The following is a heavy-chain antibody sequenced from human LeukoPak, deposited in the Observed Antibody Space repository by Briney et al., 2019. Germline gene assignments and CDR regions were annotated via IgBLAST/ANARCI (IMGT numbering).Heavy chain of an antibody. CDR1: GYTFTGYY. D-gene: IGHD3-22*01. CDR3: ATDYYDSSGYYYTWY. J-gene: IGHJ4*02. CDR2: INPNSGGT. V-gene: IGHV1-2*02. Sequence: ASVKVSCKASGYTFTGYYMHWVRQAPGQGLEWMGWINPNSGGTNYAQKFQGRVTMTRDTSVSTAYMELSRLRSDDTAVYYCATDYYDSSGYYYTWYWGQGTLVTVSS.